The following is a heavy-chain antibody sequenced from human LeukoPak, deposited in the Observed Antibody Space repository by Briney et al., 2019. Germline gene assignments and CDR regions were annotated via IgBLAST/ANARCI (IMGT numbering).Heavy chain of an antibody. CDR2: IIPILGIA. CDR1: GGTFSSYA. Sequence: WASMKVSCKASGGTFSSYAISWVRQAPGQGLEWMGRIIPILGIANYAQKFQGRVTITADKSTSTAYMELSSLRSEDTAVYYCARDRVVAAAGSPRDYGMDVWGQGTTVTVSS. CDR3: ARDRVVAAAGSPRDYGMDV. D-gene: IGHD6-13*01. V-gene: IGHV1-69*04. J-gene: IGHJ6*02.